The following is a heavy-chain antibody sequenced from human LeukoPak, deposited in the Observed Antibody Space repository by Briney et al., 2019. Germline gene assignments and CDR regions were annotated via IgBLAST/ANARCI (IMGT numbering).Heavy chain of an antibody. CDR3: AILGDDFWSGYSAY. D-gene: IGHD3-3*01. CDR1: GFTFSSYG. J-gene: IGHJ4*02. CDR2: IRYDGSNK. Sequence: GGSLRLSCAASGFTFSSYGMHWVRQAPGKGLEWVAFIRYDGSNKYYADSVKGRFTISRDNSKNTLYLQMNSLRAEDTAVYYCAILGDDFWSGYSAYWGQGTLVSVSS. V-gene: IGHV3-30*02.